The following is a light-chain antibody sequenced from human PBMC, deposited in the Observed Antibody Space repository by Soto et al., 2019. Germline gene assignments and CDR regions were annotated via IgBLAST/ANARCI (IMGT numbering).Light chain of an antibody. J-gene: IGKJ5*01. Sequence: IVLTQSPSLLSLSPGEIASITCVASQSISSSFLALYQQKPGQAPRLLIYGASSRATGIPDRFSGTGSETDFTLTISRLEPEDFAVYYCQQYDKSPITFGQGTRLEI. V-gene: IGKV3-20*01. CDR2: GAS. CDR1: QSISSSF. CDR3: QQYDKSPIT.